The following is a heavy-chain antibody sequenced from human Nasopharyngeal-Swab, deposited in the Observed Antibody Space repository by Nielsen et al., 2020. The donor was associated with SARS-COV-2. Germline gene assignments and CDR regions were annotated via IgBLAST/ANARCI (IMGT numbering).Heavy chain of an antibody. CDR1: GYTFTGYY. V-gene: IGHV1-2*06. D-gene: IGHD2-2*01. CDR3: ARGDIVVVPAAMGGDYYYYGMDV. CDR2: INPNSGGT. Sequence: ASVKVSCKASGYTFTGYYMHWVRRAPGQGLEWMGRINPNSGGTNYAQKFQGRVTMTRDTSISTAYMELSRLRSDDTAVYYCARGDIVVVPAAMGGDYYYYGMDVWGQGTTVTVSS. J-gene: IGHJ6*02.